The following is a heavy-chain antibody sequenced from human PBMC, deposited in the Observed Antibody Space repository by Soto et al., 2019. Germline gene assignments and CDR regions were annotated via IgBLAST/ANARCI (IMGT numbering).Heavy chain of an antibody. CDR3: AASISIFGVVPF. Sequence: PSETLSLTCTVSGGSISSGDYYWSWIRQPPGKGLEWIGHIYYSESTHYNPSLKSRVIISVDTSKNQFSLKLRSVTAADTAVYYCAASISIFGVVPFWGQGTLVTVSS. V-gene: IGHV4-30-4*02. D-gene: IGHD3-3*01. J-gene: IGHJ4*02. CDR1: GGSISSGDYY. CDR2: IYYSEST.